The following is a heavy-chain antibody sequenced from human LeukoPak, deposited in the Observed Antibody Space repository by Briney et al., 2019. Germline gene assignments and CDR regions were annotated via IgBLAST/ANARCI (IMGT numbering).Heavy chain of an antibody. J-gene: IGHJ4*02. CDR3: AGGSEMVATGGGDFDY. CDR1: GFTFSSYA. Sequence: PGGSLRLSCAASGFTFSSYAMSWVRQAPGKGLEWVSAISGSGGSTYYADSVKGRFTISRDNSKNTLYLQMNSLRAEDTAVYYLAGGSEMVATGGGDFDYWGQGTLVTVSS. CDR2: ISGSGGST. D-gene: IGHD5-12*01. V-gene: IGHV3-23*01.